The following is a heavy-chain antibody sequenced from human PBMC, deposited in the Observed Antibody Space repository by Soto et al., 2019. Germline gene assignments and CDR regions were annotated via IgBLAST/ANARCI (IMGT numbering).Heavy chain of an antibody. V-gene: IGHV3-15*01. Sequence: EVQLVESGGGLVKPGGSLRLSCAASGFTFSNAWMSWVRQAPGKGLEWVGRIKRKTDGGTTDYAAPVKGRFTISRDDSKNTVYLEMNSMKTEETAVYYCSTGGKVYGMDVWGQGTTVTVSS. CDR3: STGGKVYGMDV. J-gene: IGHJ6*02. CDR2: IKRKTDGGTT. CDR1: GFTFSNAW.